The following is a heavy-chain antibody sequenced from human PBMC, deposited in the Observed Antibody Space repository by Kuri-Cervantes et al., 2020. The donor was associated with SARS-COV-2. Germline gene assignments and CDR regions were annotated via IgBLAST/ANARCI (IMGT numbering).Heavy chain of an antibody. CDR3: ASGLSQAPRSPHYGFWSGYLNSHYYYYGMDV. CDR2: INHSGST. V-gene: IGHV4-34*01. Sequence: SQTLSLTCAVYGGCFSGYYWSWIRQPPGKGLEWIGEINHSGSTNYNPSLKSRVTISVDTSKNQFSLKLSSVTAADTAVYYCASGLSQAPRSPHYGFWSGYLNSHYYYYGMDVWGQGTTVTVSS. CDR1: GGCFSGYY. J-gene: IGHJ6*02. D-gene: IGHD3-3*01.